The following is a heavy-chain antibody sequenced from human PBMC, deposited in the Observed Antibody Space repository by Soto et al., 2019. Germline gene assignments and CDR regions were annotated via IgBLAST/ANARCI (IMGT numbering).Heavy chain of an antibody. J-gene: IGHJ6*02. CDR2: IYYSGTT. D-gene: IGHD6-13*01. CDR3: ARASEGSSWIYYYYYYGMDV. CDR1: GDSVSNDNYY. Sequence: PSETLSLTCAVSGDSVSNDNYYWSWIRQPPGKGLEWIGYIYYSGTTNYNSYLKSRFSLSVDMSKNQFSLKLASVTAADTAVYYCARASEGSSWIYYYYYYGMDVWGQGTTVTVSS. V-gene: IGHV4-61*01.